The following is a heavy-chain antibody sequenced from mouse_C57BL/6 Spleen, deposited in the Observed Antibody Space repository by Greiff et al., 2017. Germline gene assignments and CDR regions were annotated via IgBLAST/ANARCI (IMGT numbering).Heavy chain of an antibody. CDR3: ANPFYYYGSSYPVDY. V-gene: IGHV1-22*01. CDR1: GYTFTDYN. Sequence: FQLQQSGPELVKPGASVKMSCKASGYTFTDYNMHWVKQSHGKSLEWIGYINPNNVGPSYNQKFKGKATLTVNKSSSTAYMELRSLTSEDSAVYYCANPFYYYGSSYPVDYWGEGTTLTVSS. D-gene: IGHD1-1*01. J-gene: IGHJ2*01. CDR2: INPNNVGP.